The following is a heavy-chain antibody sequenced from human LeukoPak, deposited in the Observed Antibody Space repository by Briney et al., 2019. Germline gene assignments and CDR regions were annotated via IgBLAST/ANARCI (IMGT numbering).Heavy chain of an antibody. CDR1: GLTFSSYA. CDR2: ISYDGSNK. J-gene: IGHJ4*02. D-gene: IGHD2/OR15-2a*01. Sequence: GRSLRLSCAASGLTFSSYAMHWVRQAPGKGLEWVAVISYDGSNKYYADPVKGRFTISRDNSKNTLYLQMNSLRAEDTAVYYCAKIGIGANMDYWGQGTLVTVSS. CDR3: AKIGIGANMDY. V-gene: IGHV3-30-3*02.